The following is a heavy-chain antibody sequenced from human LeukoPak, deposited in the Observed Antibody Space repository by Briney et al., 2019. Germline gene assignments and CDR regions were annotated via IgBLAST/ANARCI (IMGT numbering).Heavy chain of an antibody. Sequence: GGSLRLSCAASGFTFSSYTMNWVRQAPGKGLEWVAVIWYDGSNKYYADSVKGRFTISRDNSKNTLYLQMNSLRAEDTAVYYCAREYYGSGSCFDYWGQGTLVTVSS. CDR2: IWYDGSNK. V-gene: IGHV3-33*08. CDR1: GFTFSSYT. J-gene: IGHJ4*02. D-gene: IGHD3-10*01. CDR3: AREYYGSGSCFDY.